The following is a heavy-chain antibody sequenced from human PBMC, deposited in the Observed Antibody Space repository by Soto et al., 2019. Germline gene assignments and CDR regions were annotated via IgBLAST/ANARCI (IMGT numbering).Heavy chain of an antibody. V-gene: IGHV3-43*01. CDR3: AKGEATYFGY. J-gene: IGHJ4*02. Sequence: EVQLVESGGVVVQPGGSLRLSCAASGFTFDDYTMHWVRQAPGKGLEWVSLISWDGGSTYYADSVKGRFTISRDNSKNSLYLQMYSLRTEDTALYYCAKGEATYFGYWGQGTLVTVSS. CDR1: GFTFDDYT. CDR2: ISWDGGST. D-gene: IGHD3-16*01.